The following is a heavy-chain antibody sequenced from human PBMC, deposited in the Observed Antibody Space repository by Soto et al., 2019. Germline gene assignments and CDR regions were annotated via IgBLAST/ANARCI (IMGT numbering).Heavy chain of an antibody. CDR3: ARELVVAATPTDVDYYYYGMDV. D-gene: IGHD2-15*01. V-gene: IGHV3-33*01. Sequence: EGSLRLSCAASGFTFSSYGMHWVRQAPGKGLEWVAVIWYDGSNKYYADSVKGRFTISRDNSKNTLYLQMNSLRAEDTAVYYCARELVVAATPTDVDYYYYGMDVWGQGTTVTVSS. CDR2: IWYDGSNK. J-gene: IGHJ6*02. CDR1: GFTFSSYG.